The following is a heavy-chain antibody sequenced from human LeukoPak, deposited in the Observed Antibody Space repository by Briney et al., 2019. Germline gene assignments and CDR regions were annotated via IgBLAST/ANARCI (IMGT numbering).Heavy chain of an antibody. Sequence: GGSLRLSCAASGFTFSNYNMNWVRQAPGKGLEWVSSISSSSSYIYYADSVKGRFTTSRDNAKKSLYLQMNSLRAEDTGVYYCARSEMGYYYCDMDVWGKGTTVTVSS. CDR1: GFTFSNYN. V-gene: IGHV3-21*01. D-gene: IGHD2-8*01. CDR2: ISSSSSYI. CDR3: ARSEMGYYYCDMDV. J-gene: IGHJ6*03.